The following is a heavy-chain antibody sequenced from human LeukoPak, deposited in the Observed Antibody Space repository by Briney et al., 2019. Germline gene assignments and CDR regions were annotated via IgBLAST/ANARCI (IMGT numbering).Heavy chain of an antibody. CDR2: IYYSGTT. CDR1: GGSISSGSYY. J-gene: IGHJ3*02. V-gene: IGHV4-30-2*03. CDR3: ARHEWGITNAFDI. Sequence: SQTLSLTCTVSGGSISSGSYYWNWIRQPAGKGLEWIGSIYYSGTTYYNPSLKSRVTISVDTSKKQFSLKLRSVTAADTAVYYCARHEWGITNAFDIWGQGTMVTVSS. D-gene: IGHD1-14*01.